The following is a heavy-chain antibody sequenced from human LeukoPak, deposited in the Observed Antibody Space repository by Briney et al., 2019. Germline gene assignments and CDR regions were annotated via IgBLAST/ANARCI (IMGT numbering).Heavy chain of an antibody. V-gene: IGHV4-39*07. CDR1: GGSISSSSYY. D-gene: IGHD3-10*01. Sequence: PSETLSLTCTVSGGSISSSSYYWGWIRQPPGKGLEWIGSIYHSGSTYYNPSLKSRVTISVDTSKNQFSLKLSSVTAADTAVYYCARSWEGLLWFGPTGDWFDPWGQGTLVTVSS. J-gene: IGHJ5*02. CDR3: ARSWEGLLWFGPTGDWFDP. CDR2: IYHSGST.